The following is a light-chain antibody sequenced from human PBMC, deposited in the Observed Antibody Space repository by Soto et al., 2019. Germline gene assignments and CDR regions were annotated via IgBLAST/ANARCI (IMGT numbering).Light chain of an antibody. Sequence: EIVLTQSPGTLSLSPGERATLSCRASQSVSNNYLAWYQQKPGQAPRLLIYGASSRATAIPDRFSGSGSGTDFSLTISRVEPEDFAVYYCQQYDNPPFTFGQGTRLEIK. CDR3: QQYDNPPFT. J-gene: IGKJ5*01. V-gene: IGKV3-20*01. CDR2: GAS. CDR1: QSVSNNY.